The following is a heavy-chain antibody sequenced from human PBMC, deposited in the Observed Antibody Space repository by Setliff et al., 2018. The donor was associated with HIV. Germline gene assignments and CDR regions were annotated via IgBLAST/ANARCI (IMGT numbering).Heavy chain of an antibody. CDR3: ARDLAYCSGGSCYRPFIYYFYYMDV. CDR2: VIPNSGKT. CDR1: GFSFNDYY. Sequence: ASVKVSCKASGFSFNDYYIHWVRQAPGQGLEWMGCVIPNSGKTYYAQEFQGRVTMTSDTSINTAYMEVSWLTSDDTAIYYCARDLAYCSGGSCYRPFIYYFYYMDVWGKGATVTVSS. J-gene: IGHJ6*03. V-gene: IGHV1-2*02. D-gene: IGHD2-15*01.